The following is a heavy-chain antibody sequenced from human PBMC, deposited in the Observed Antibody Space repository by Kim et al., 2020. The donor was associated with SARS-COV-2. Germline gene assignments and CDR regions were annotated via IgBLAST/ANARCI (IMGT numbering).Heavy chain of an antibody. J-gene: IGHJ2*01. CDR3: ARGHDYGDYVDWYFDL. V-gene: IGHV3-13*01. Sequence: SVKGRFTISRENAKNSWYLQMNSLRAGDTAVYYCARGHDYGDYVDWYFDLWGRGTLVTVSS. D-gene: IGHD4-17*01.